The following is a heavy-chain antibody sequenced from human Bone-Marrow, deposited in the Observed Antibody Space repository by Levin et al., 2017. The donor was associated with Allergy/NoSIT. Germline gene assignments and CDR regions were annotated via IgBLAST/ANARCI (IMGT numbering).Heavy chain of an antibody. CDR2: IYGGGST. CDR3: ATSYVGATGYFDY. J-gene: IGHJ4*01. V-gene: IGHV3-53*01. D-gene: IGHD1-1*01. Sequence: PGGSLRLSCVVSELNVTRNYMNWVRQAPGKGLEWVSVIYGGGSTYYADSVRGRFTVPRDTSKNRLYLEMNSLRAEATAVYYCATSYVGATGYFDYWGHGTLVTVSS. CDR1: ELNVTRNY.